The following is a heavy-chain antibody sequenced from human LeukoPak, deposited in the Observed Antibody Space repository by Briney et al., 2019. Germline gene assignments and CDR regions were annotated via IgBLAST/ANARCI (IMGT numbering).Heavy chain of an antibody. D-gene: IGHD1-1*01. CDR1: GFTFSSYT. V-gene: IGHV3-21*01. CDR3: ASVTTAVNDY. J-gene: IGHJ4*02. Sequence: PGGSLRLSCAASGFTFSSYTMNWVRQAPGKGLEWVSSITSTTTYIYYADSVKGRFTISRDNAKNSLYLQMNSLRAEDTAVYYCASVTTAVNDYWGQGTLVTVSP. CDR2: ITSTTTYI.